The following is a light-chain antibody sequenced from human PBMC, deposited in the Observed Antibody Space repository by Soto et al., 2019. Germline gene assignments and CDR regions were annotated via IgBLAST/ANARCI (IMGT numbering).Light chain of an antibody. CDR2: GSS. Sequence: EVVLTQSPGTLSLSPGERATLSCRASQSVSNNYFAWYQQKPGQAPRLLIFGSSDRATGIPDRFSGSGSGTDFTLTISRLEPEYFAVYYCQQYGSSPPYTFGQGNKLEIK. CDR1: QSVSNNY. CDR3: QQYGSSPPYT. J-gene: IGKJ2*01. V-gene: IGKV3-20*01.